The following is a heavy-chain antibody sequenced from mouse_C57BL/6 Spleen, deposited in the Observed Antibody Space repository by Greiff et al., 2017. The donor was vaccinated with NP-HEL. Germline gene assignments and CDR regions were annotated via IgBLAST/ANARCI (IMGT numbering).Heavy chain of an antibody. CDR2: ISSGSSTI. V-gene: IGHV5-17*01. D-gene: IGHD1-1*01. CDR3: AREAYYGSSYGYFDV. Sequence: EVKVEESGGGLVKPGGSLKLSCAASGFTFSDYGMHWVRQAPEKGLEWVAYISSGSSTIYYADTVKGRFTISRDNAKNTLFLQMTSLRSEDTAMYYCAREAYYGSSYGYFDVWGTGTTVTVSS. CDR1: GFTFSDYG. J-gene: IGHJ1*03.